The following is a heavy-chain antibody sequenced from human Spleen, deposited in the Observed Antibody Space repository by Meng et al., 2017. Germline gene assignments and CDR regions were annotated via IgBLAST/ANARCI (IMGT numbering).Heavy chain of an antibody. J-gene: IGHJ4*02. CDR1: GVSLSDYY. Sequence: GGSLRLSCAASGVSLSDYYMNWIRQAPGKGLEWVSYISSSGYTIYYADSVKGRFTISRDNAKSSLYLEMNSLGPEDTAVYYCARSVDYWGQGTLVTVSS. CDR3: ARSVDY. V-gene: IGHV3-11*04. CDR2: ISSSGYTI.